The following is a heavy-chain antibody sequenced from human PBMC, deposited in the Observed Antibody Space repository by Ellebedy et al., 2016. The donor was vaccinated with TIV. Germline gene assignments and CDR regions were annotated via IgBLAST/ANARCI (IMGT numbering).Heavy chain of an antibody. CDR1: GGSFNPYY. V-gene: IGHV4-59*08. CDR2: THYSGSS. Sequence: MPSETLSLTCTVSGGSFNPYYWTRVWQPPGKALEWLGHTHYSGSSGYNPSLKSRVTISVDTSNQFSLKLTSVTAADTAVYYCSRLGSCHSNMCLSDYWGQGTLVTVSS. J-gene: IGHJ4*02. CDR3: SRLGSCHSNMCLSDY. D-gene: IGHD2-2*01.